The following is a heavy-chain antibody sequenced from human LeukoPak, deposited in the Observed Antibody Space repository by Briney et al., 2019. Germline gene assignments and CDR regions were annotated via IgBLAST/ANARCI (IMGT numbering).Heavy chain of an antibody. J-gene: IGHJ4*02. Sequence: SQPLSLTCAISGDTISSSSAAWNWMTQSPSRGLEWLGRTYYSSKWYNDYAVSVKSRITINTDTSKNQFSLQLDPVTPEATAVYYCARLRATGPEFDYWGQGTLVTVSS. CDR3: ARLRATGPEFDY. V-gene: IGHV6-1*01. CDR2: TYYSSKWYN. D-gene: IGHD5-24*01. CDR1: GDTISSSSAA.